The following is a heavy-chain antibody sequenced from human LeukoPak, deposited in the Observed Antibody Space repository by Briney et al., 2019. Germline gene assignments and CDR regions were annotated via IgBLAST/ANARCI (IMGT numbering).Heavy chain of an antibody. V-gene: IGHV4-61*02. CDR1: GGSISSGSYY. CDR3: ARAARNDYYDSSGYYGGILYYFDY. D-gene: IGHD3-22*01. CDR2: IYTSGST. J-gene: IGHJ4*02. Sequence: SQTLSLTCTVSGGSISSGSYYWSWIRQPAGKGLEWIGRIYTSGSTNYNPSLKSRVTISVDTSKNQFSLKLSSVTAADAAVYYCARAARNDYYDSSGYYGGILYYFDYWGQGTLVTVSS.